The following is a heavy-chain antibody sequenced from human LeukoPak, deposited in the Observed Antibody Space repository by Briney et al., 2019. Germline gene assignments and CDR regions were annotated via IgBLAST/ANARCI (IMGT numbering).Heavy chain of an antibody. J-gene: IGHJ5*02. CDR2: IIPILGTA. CDR1: GGTFSSYT. Sequence: SVKVSCKASGGTFSSYTISWVRQAPGQGLEWMGRIIPILGTANYAQKFQGRVTITADKSTSTAYMELSSLRSEDTAVYYCAKDCTNGVCYTGGWFDPWGQGTLVTVSS. V-gene: IGHV1-69*08. D-gene: IGHD2-8*01. CDR3: AKDCTNGVCYTGGWFDP.